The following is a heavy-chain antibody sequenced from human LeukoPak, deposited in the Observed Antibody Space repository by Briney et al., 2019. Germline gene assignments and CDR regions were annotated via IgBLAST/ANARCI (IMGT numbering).Heavy chain of an antibody. CDR1: GGSISSYY. V-gene: IGHV4-59*01. CDR2: IYYSGST. Sequence: PSETLSLTCTVSGGSISSYYWSWIRQPPGKGLEWIGYIYYSGSTSYNPSLKSRVTISVDTSKNQFSLKLSSVAAADTAVYYCARAGCSSPGVFDYWGQGTLVTVSS. CDR3: ARAGCSSPGVFDY. D-gene: IGHD6-13*01. J-gene: IGHJ4*02.